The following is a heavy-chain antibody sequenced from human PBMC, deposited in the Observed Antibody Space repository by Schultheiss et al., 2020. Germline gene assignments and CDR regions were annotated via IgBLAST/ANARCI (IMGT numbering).Heavy chain of an antibody. V-gene: IGHV3-7*03. Sequence: GGSLRLSCAASGFTFSSYAMHWVRQAPGKGLEWVANIKQDGSEKYYVDSVKGRFTIIRDNAKNSLYLQMNSLRAEDTAVYYCARGAAAARDFDYWGQGTLVTVSS. CDR2: IKQDGSEK. CDR1: GFTFSSYA. CDR3: ARGAAAARDFDY. D-gene: IGHD6-13*01. J-gene: IGHJ4*02.